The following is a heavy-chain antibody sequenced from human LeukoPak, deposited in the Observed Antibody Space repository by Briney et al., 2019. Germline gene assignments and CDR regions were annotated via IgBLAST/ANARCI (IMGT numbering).Heavy chain of an antibody. D-gene: IGHD5-24*01. CDR3: ARDTGDGCTPPNYYYYMDV. CDR2: ISYDGNTK. Sequence: GGSLRLSCAASGFTFSNYAMHWVRQAPGKGLEWVAVISYDGNTKYYTDSVKGRFTISGDSSKSTLYLQMNSLRPEDTAVYYCARDTGDGCTPPNYYYYMDVWGKGTTVTVSS. CDR1: GFTFSNYA. V-gene: IGHV3-30*04. J-gene: IGHJ6*03.